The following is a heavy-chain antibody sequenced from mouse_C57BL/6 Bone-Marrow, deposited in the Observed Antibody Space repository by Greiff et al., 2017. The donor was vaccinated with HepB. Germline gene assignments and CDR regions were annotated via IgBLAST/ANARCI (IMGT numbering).Heavy chain of an antibody. Sequence: EVQLVESGGGLVKPGGSLKLSCAASGFTFSSYAMSWVRQTPEKRLEWVATISDGGSYTYYPDNVKGRFTISRDNAKNNLYLQMSHLKSEDTAMYYCARDPSTGYYSNYDYAMDYWGQGTSVTVSS. CDR1: GFTFSSYA. V-gene: IGHV5-4*01. CDR2: ISDGGSYT. CDR3: ARDPSTGYYSNYDYAMDY. D-gene: IGHD2-5*01. J-gene: IGHJ4*01.